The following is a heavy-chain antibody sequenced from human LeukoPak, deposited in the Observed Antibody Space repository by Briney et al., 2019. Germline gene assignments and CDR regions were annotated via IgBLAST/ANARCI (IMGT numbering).Heavy chain of an antibody. J-gene: IGHJ4*02. CDR3: ARDQEGFDY. V-gene: IGHV3-7*03. CDR2: IKQDGSDR. CDR1: GFTFRNYW. Sequence: GGSLRLSCAASGFTFRNYWMSWVRQAPGTGLEWVANIKQDGSDRNYVASVRGRFTISRDNAESSLYLQMNTLRAEDTAVYYCARDQEGFDYWGQGTLVTVSS.